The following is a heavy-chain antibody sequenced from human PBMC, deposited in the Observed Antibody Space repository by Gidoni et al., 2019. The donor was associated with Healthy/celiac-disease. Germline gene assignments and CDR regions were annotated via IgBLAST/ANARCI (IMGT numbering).Heavy chain of an antibody. V-gene: IGHV3-23*01. Sequence: EVQLLESGGGLVQPGGSLRLSCAASGCTFSSYAMSWVRQAPGKGLEWVSAIFGSGGSTYYADSVKGLFTISRDNSKNTLYLKLNSLRAEDTAVYYCASAGVATQFDYWGQGTLVTVPS. CDR2: IFGSGGST. CDR3: ASAGVATQFDY. CDR1: GCTFSSYA. D-gene: IGHD5-12*01. J-gene: IGHJ4*02.